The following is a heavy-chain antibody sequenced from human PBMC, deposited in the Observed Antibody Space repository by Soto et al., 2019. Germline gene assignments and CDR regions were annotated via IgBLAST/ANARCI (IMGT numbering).Heavy chain of an antibody. D-gene: IGHD3-3*01. V-gene: IGHV1-69*01. J-gene: IGHJ4*02. CDR2: IIPIFDTT. CDR1: GGTFSSSA. CDR3: ARGRYYDFWSGYEN. Sequence: QVQLVQSGAEVKKPGSSVKVSCKASGGTFSSSAISWVRQAPGQGLEWMGVIIPIFDTTNYAQKFQGRVTITADESTSTAYMELSSLRSEDTAVYYCARGRYYDFWSGYENWGQGTLVTVSS.